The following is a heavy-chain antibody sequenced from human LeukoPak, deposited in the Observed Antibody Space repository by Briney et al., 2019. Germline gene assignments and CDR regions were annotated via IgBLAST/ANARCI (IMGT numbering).Heavy chain of an antibody. CDR3: ARLTGYSSESWFDP. Sequence: SETLSLTCAVYGGSFSGYSWNWIRQPPGKGLEWIGDINHSGSTNYNPSLKSRVTISVDTSKNQFSLKLRSVTAADTAVYYCARLTGYSSESWFDPWGQGTLVTVSS. CDR1: GGSFSGYS. D-gene: IGHD3-9*01. V-gene: IGHV4-34*01. J-gene: IGHJ5*02. CDR2: INHSGST.